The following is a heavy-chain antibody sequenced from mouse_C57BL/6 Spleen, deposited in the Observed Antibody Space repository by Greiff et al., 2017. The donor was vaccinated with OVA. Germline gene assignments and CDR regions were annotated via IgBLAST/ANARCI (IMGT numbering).Heavy chain of an antibody. J-gene: IGHJ2*01. Sequence: QVQLQQPGAELVKPGASVKVSCKASGYTFTSYWMHWVKQRPGQGLEWIGRIHPSDSDTNYNQKFKGKATLTVDKSSSTAYMQLSSLTSEDSTVYYCAIKGTEDYDYDYFDYWGQGTTLTVSS. CDR2: IHPSDSDT. D-gene: IGHD2-4*01. CDR3: AIKGTEDYDYDYFDY. V-gene: IGHV1-74*01. CDR1: GYTFTSYW.